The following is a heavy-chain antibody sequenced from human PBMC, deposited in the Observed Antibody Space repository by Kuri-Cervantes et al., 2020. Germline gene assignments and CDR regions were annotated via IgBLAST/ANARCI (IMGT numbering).Heavy chain of an antibody. CDR2: TYSKSRWYN. V-gene: IGHV6-1*01. CDR1: GDSVSSTSAA. D-gene: IGHD3-10*01. Sequence: SCAISGDSVSSTSAAWNWIRQSPSRGLEWLGRTYSKSRWYNDYAVSVKSRITISPDTSKNQFSLQLNSVTPEDTAVYYCARERLSPLRGWFDPWGQGTLVTVSS. CDR3: ARERLSPLRGWFDP. J-gene: IGHJ5*02.